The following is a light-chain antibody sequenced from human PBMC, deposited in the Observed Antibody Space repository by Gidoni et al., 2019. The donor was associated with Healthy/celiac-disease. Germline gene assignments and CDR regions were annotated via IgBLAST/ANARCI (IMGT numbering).Light chain of an antibody. Sequence: AIRITQSPSSLSASTGDRVTITCRVSQGISSYLAWYQQKPGKAPKLLIYAASTLQSGVPSRFSGSGSGTDFTLTISCLQSEDFATYYCQQYYSYPRTFGQGTKLEIK. CDR2: AAS. CDR1: QGISSY. CDR3: QQYYSYPRT. J-gene: IGKJ2*01. V-gene: IGKV1-8*01.